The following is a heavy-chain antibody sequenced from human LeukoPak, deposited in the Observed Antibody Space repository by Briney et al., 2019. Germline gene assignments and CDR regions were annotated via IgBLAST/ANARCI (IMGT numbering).Heavy chain of an antibody. CDR1: GFTFSSYS. V-gene: IGHV3-21*01. D-gene: IGHD6-6*01. CDR3: ARRLLAEYSSLSAVTSADY. Sequence: GGSLRLSCAASGFTFSSYSMNWVRQAPGKGLEWVSSISSSSSYIYYADSVRGRFTISRDNAKNSLYLQMNSLRAEDTAVYYCARRLLAEYSSLSAVTSADYWGQGTLVTVSS. J-gene: IGHJ4*02. CDR2: ISSSSSYI.